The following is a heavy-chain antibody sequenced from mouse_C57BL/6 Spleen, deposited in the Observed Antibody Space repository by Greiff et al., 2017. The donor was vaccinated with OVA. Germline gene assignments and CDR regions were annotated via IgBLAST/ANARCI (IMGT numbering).Heavy chain of an antibody. Sequence: QVQLQQPGAELVKPGASVKLSCKASGYTFTSYWMQWVKQRPGQGLEWIGEIDPSDSYTNYNQKFKGKATLTVDTSSSTAYMQLSSLTSEDSAVYYCARRPYDYVDVWGTGTTVTVSS. CDR2: IDPSDSYT. J-gene: IGHJ1*03. CDR3: ARRPYDYVDV. D-gene: IGHD2-4*01. CDR1: GYTFTSYW. V-gene: IGHV1-50*01.